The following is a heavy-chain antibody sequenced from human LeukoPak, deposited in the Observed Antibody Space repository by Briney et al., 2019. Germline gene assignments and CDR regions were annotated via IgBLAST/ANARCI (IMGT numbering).Heavy chain of an antibody. CDR3: ARRSGDWAVNWFDP. Sequence: SETLSLTCTVSGGSITGSTYYWPWFRQPPGKGLEWIGSLYHTGSTYYIPSLKSRVSLFLDTSKSQFSLKVTSVTAADTAVYYCARRSGDWAVNWFDPWGQGTLVSVSS. CDR2: LYHTGST. J-gene: IGHJ5*02. CDR1: GGSITGSTYY. V-gene: IGHV4-39*01. D-gene: IGHD2-21*02.